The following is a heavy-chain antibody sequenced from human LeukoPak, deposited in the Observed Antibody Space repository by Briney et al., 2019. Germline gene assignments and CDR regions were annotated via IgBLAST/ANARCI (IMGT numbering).Heavy chain of an antibody. J-gene: IGHJ4*02. CDR1: GGSISSNSYY. V-gene: IGHV4-39*01. Sequence: SETLSLTCTVSGGSISSNSYYWGWVRQPPGKGLEWIGCIYYSGITYYNPSLKSRVTISVDTSKNQFSLKLSSVTAADTAVYYCARQYSSGWYVFDYWGQRTLVTVSS. CDR3: ARQYSSGWYVFDY. D-gene: IGHD6-19*01. CDR2: IYYSGIT.